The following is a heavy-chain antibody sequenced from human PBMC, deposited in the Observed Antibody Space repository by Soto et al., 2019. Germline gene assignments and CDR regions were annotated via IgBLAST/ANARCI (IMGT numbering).Heavy chain of an antibody. J-gene: IGHJ4*02. CDR2: IYYSGST. D-gene: IGHD1-1*01. CDR3: ARRPWRDQLGYFDY. Sequence: SETLSLTCTVSGGSISSSSYYWGWIRQPPGKGLEWIGSIYYSGSTYYNPSLKSRVTISVDTSKNQFSLKLSSVTAADTAVYYCARRPWRDQLGYFDYWGQGTLVTVSS. CDR1: GGSISSSSYY. V-gene: IGHV4-39*01.